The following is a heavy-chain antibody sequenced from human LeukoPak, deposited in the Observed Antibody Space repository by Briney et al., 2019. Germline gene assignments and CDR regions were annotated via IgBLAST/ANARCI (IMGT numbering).Heavy chain of an antibody. V-gene: IGHV3-48*01. CDR1: GFTFSSYS. D-gene: IGHD6-13*01. J-gene: IGHJ4*02. CDR2: ISSGSRAI. Sequence: GGSLRLSCAASGFTFSSYSMNWVRQAPGKGLEWVSYISSGSRAIYYADSVKGRFTISRDNAKNSLYLQMNSLRADDTAVYYCARDRSNSWSKDYWGQGTLVTVSS. CDR3: ARDRSNSWSKDY.